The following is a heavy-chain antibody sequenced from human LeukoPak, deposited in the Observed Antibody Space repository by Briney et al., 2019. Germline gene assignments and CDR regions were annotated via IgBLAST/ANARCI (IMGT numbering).Heavy chain of an antibody. CDR3: ARSGRGYSYGPMYYFDY. V-gene: IGHV4-59*08. CDR1: GGSVSSYY. CDR2: IYYSGST. J-gene: IGHJ4*02. Sequence: SETLSLTCTVPGGSVSSYYWSWIRQPPGKGLEWIGYIYYSGSTNYNPSLKSRVTISVDTSKNQFSLKLRSVTAADTAVYYCARSGRGYSYGPMYYFDYWGQGTLVTVSS. D-gene: IGHD5-18*01.